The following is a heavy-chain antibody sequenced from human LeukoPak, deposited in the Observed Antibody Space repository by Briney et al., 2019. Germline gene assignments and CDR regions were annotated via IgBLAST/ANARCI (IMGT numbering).Heavy chain of an antibody. CDR3: ARALSGGSYFDALDY. CDR1: GGTFSSNA. J-gene: IGHJ4*02. CDR2: IIPIFGTA. V-gene: IGHV1-69*13. D-gene: IGHD2-15*01. Sequence: SVKVSCKASGGTFSSNAISWVRQAPGQGLEWMGGIIPIFGTANYAQKFQGRVTITADESTSTAYMELSSLRSEDTAVYYCARALSGGSYFDALDYWGQGTLVTVSS.